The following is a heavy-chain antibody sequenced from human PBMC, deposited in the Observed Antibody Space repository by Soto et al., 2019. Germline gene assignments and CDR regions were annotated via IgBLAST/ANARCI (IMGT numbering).Heavy chain of an antibody. D-gene: IGHD3-22*01. J-gene: IGHJ3*02. CDR2: IYYSGST. V-gene: IGHV4-59*01. Sequence: QVQLQESGPGLVKPSETLSLTCTVSGGSISSYYWSWIRQPPGKGLEWIGYIYYSGSTNYNPSLKGRVTISVDTSKNQFSLKVSSVTAADTAVYYCARLVVTTARDAFDIWGQGTMVTVSS. CDR3: ARLVVTTARDAFDI. CDR1: GGSISSYY.